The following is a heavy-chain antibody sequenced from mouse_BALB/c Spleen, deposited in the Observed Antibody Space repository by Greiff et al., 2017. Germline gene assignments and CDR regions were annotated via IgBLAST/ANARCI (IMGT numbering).Heavy chain of an antibody. D-gene: IGHD1-1*01. CDR3: ARPDYYGSSPWYFDV. CDR2: INPDSSTI. Sequence: EVKVIESGGGLVQPGGSLKLSCAASGFDFSRYWMSWVRQAPGKGLEWIGEINPDSSTINYTPSLKDKFIISRDNAKNTLYLQMRKVRSEDTALYYCARPDYYGSSPWYFDVWGAGTTVTVSS. J-gene: IGHJ1*01. CDR1: GFDFSRYW. V-gene: IGHV4-1*02.